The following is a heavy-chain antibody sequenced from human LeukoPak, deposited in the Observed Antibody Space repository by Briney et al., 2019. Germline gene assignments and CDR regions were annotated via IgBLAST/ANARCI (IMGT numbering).Heavy chain of an antibody. J-gene: IGHJ4*02. D-gene: IGHD4-17*01. Sequence: TASETLSLTCTVSGGSISSYYWSWIRQPPGKGLEWIGYIYYSGNTNYNPSLKSRVTISVDTSKNQFSLKLSSVTAADTAVYYCARSSDYGDYTDYWGQGTLVTVSS. V-gene: IGHV4-59*01. CDR1: GGSISSYY. CDR3: ARSSDYGDYTDY. CDR2: IYYSGNT.